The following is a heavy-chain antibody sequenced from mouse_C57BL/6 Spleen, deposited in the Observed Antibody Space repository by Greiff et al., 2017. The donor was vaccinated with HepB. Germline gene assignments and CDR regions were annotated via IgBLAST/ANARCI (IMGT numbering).Heavy chain of an antibody. CDR2: INPGSGGT. CDR3: ATYDYDGAWFAY. CDR1: GYAFTNYL. V-gene: IGHV1-54*01. Sequence: VHLVESGAELVRPGTSVKVSCKASGYAFTNYLIEWVKQRPGQGLEWIGVINPGSGGTNYNEKFKGKATLTADKSSSTAYMQLSSLTSEDSAVYFCATYDYDGAWFAYWGQGTLVTVSA. D-gene: IGHD2-4*01. J-gene: IGHJ3*01.